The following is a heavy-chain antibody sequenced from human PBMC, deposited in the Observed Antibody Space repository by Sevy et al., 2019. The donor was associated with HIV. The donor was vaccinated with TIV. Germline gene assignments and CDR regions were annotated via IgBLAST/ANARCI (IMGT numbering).Heavy chain of an antibody. D-gene: IGHD1-26*01. CDR1: GFTFSSYA. Sequence: GGSLRLSCAASGFTFSSYAMHWVRQAPGKGLEYVSAISSNGGSTYYADSVKGRFTISRDNSKNTLYLQMGSLRAEDMAVYYSARGRSLDYWGQGTLVTVSS. V-gene: IGHV3-64*02. CDR3: ARGRSLDY. CDR2: ISSNGGST. J-gene: IGHJ4*02.